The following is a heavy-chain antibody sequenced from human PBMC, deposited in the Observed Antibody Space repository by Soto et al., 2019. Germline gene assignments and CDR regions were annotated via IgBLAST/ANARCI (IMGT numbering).Heavy chain of an antibody. CDR1: GFTCRSHA. Sequence: GGPQRHPCTASGFTCRSHAMSRVRQAPGKGLEWVSAISGSGGSTYYADSVKGRFTISRDNSKNTLYLQMNSLRAEDTAVYYCAKVSYYDSSGYYPGCFDYWGQGTLVTVFS. CDR3: AKVSYYDSSGYYPGCFDY. J-gene: IGHJ4*02. V-gene: IGHV3-23*01. CDR2: ISGSGGST. D-gene: IGHD3-22*01.